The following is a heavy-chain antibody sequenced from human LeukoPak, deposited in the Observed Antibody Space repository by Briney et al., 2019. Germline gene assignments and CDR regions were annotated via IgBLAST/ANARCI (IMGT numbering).Heavy chain of an antibody. CDR1: GGTFSSYA. CDR3: ARAPLAVAGTLYFDY. CDR2: IIPIFGTA. D-gene: IGHD6-19*01. V-gene: IGHV1-69*01. J-gene: IGHJ4*02. Sequence: SVKVSCKASGGTFSSYAISWVRQAPGQGLEWMGGIIPIFGTANYAQKFQGRVTITADESTSTAYMELSSLRSEDTAVYYCARAPLAVAGTLYFDYWGQGTLVTASS.